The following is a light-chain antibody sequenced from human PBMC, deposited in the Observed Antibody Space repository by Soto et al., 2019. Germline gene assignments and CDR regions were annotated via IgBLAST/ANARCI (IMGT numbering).Light chain of an antibody. CDR2: GAS. CDR3: QQYGSSPPT. CDR1: QSVSSSY. J-gene: IGKJ1*01. Sequence: EIVLTQSPGTLSLSPGERATLSCRASQSVSSSYLAWYQQKPGQAPRLLIYGASSRATGIPDRFSGSGSGKDFTLNISRLEREDFAVYYCQQYGSSPPTFGQGTKVEIK. V-gene: IGKV3-20*01.